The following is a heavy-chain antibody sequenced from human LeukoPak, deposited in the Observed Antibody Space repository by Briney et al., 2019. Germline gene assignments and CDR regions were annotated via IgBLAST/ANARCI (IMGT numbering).Heavy chain of an antibody. J-gene: IGHJ3*02. CDR2: ISNSGSTI. D-gene: IGHD2-2*01. V-gene: IGHV3-11*01. CDR3: ARYCSSTSCYGPNAFDI. CDR1: GFTFSDYY. Sequence: GGTLRLSCAASGFTFSDYYMSWIRQPPGKGLEWVSYISNSGSTIYYPDFVKRRFTISGDYAKNSLYLQMNSLRAEDPAVYYCARYCSSTSCYGPNAFDIWGQGTMVTLSS.